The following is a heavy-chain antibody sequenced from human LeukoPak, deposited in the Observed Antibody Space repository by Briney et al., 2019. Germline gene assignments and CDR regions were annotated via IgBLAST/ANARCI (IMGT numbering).Heavy chain of an antibody. V-gene: IGHV4-4*09. Sequence: SETLSLTCTVSGGSITSYYWSWIRQPPGKGLEWIGYIYTTGTTNYNPSLRRRVTISIDTSKYQFSLKLSSVTAADTAVYYCARDGYDFWSGYYVDWGQGTLVTVSS. J-gene: IGHJ4*02. CDR2: IYTTGTT. CDR1: GGSITSYY. CDR3: ARDGYDFWSGYYVD. D-gene: IGHD3-3*01.